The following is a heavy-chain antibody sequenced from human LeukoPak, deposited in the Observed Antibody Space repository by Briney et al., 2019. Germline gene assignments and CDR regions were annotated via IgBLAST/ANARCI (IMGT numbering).Heavy chain of an antibody. CDR3: ARARQWLAKNWFDP. CDR2: ISASSSSI. CDR1: GFTFSSYS. J-gene: IGHJ5*02. D-gene: IGHD6-19*01. Sequence: PGGSLRLSCAASGFTFSSYSMHWVRQAPGKGLEWVSSISASSSSIYYADSVKGRFTISRDNAKNSLYLQMNSLRAEDTAVYYCARARQWLAKNWFDPWGQGTLITVSS. V-gene: IGHV3-21*01.